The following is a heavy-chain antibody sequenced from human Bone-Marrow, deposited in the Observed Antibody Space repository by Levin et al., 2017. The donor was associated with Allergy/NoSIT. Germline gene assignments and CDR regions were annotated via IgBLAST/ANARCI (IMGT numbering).Heavy chain of an antibody. J-gene: IGHJ6*02. Sequence: SQTLSLTCSVSGGSISSSNSYWGFIRQPPGKGLEWIGSIYHSGRTYYNSSLKSRVTISVDKSKNQYSLKLNSVTAADTAVYYCARRGMAGGLDVWGQGTTVTVS. V-gene: IGHV4-39*01. D-gene: IGHD6-13*01. CDR3: ARRGMAGGLDV. CDR1: GGSISSSNSY. CDR2: IYHSGRT.